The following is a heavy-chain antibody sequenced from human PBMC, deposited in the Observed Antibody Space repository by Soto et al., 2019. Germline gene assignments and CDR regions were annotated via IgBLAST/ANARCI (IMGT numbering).Heavy chain of an antibody. CDR1: GFTFSSYS. CDR3: ARVPHAWDYSNYVGEWFDP. Sequence: GGSLRLSCAASGFTFSSYSMNWVRQAPGKGLEWVSYISSSSSTIYYADSVKGRFTISRDNAKNSLYLQMNSLRAEDTAVYYCARVPHAWDYSNYVGEWFDPWGQGTLVTVSS. CDR2: ISSSSSTI. J-gene: IGHJ5*02. V-gene: IGHV3-48*01. D-gene: IGHD4-4*01.